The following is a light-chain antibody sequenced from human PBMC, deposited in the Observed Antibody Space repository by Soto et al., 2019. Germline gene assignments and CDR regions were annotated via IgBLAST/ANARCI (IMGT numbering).Light chain of an antibody. Sequence: DIQMTQSPSTLSASLGDRVTVTCGASQSINGWLAWYQQKPGKAPKLLIYDASSLQSGVPSRFTGSGFGTEFTLTITSLPPDDFATYYCQQYHRYSRTFGQGTKVDIK. J-gene: IGKJ1*01. CDR2: DAS. CDR1: QSINGW. CDR3: QQYHRYSRT. V-gene: IGKV1-5*01.